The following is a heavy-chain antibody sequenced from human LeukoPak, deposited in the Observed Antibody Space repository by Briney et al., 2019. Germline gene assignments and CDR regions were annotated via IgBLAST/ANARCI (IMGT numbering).Heavy chain of an antibody. CDR2: ISSSSSYI. CDR3: AREPQAAKSSGYYYVGY. J-gene: IGHJ4*02. CDR1: GFTFNSYS. Sequence: GGSLRLSCAASGFTFNSYSMNWVRQAPGKGLEWVSSISSSSSYIYYADSVKGRFTISRDNAKNSLYLQMNSLRAEDTAVYYCAREPQAAKSSGYYYVGYWGQGTLVTVSS. V-gene: IGHV3-21*01. D-gene: IGHD3-22*01.